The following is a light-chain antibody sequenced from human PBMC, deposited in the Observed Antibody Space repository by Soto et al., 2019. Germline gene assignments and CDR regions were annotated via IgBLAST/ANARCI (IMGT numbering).Light chain of an antibody. CDR1: SSDVGSYDL. J-gene: IGLJ1*01. V-gene: IGLV2-23*01. CDR3: CSYAGTNTPYV. Sequence: HSALTQPASVSGSPGQSITISCTGTSSDVGSYDLVSWYQHHPGKAPKLMIYEGSKRPSGVSNRFSGSKSGNMASLTISGLQAEDEADYYCCSYAGTNTPYVFGTGTKVTV. CDR2: EGS.